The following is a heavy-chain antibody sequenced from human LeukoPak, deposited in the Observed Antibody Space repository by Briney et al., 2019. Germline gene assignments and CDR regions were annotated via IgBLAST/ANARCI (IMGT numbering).Heavy chain of an antibody. J-gene: IGHJ6*04. CDR3: AELGITMIGGV. Sequence: GGPLRLSCAASGFTFSSYEMNWVRRAPGKGLEWVSYISSSGSTIYYADSVKGRFTISRDNAKNSLYLQMNSLRAEDTAVYYCAELGITMIGGVWGKGTTVTISS. V-gene: IGHV3-48*03. D-gene: IGHD3-10*02. CDR2: ISSSGSTI. CDR1: GFTFSSYE.